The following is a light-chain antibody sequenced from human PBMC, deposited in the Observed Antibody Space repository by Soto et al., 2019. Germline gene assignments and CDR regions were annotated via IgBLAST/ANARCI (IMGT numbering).Light chain of an antibody. V-gene: IGLV2-14*01. CDR3: SSLTTRFTYV. CDR2: EVS. J-gene: IGLJ1*01. Sequence: QSSLTQPASVTGSPGQSVAISCTGTSSDVGAYNYVSWYQQHPGKAPKLLLSEVSNRPSGVSDRFYGSKSGNTASLTISGRQAEDEADYYCSSLTTRFTYVFGTATKVTV. CDR1: SSDVGAYNY.